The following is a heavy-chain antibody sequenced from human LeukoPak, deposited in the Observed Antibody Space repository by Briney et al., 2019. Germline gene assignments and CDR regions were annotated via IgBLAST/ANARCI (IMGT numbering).Heavy chain of an antibody. CDR1: GGSISSGGYS. J-gene: IGHJ4*02. CDR3: ARYRIAAAVSI. CDR2: IYHSGST. D-gene: IGHD6-13*01. Sequence: SETLSLTCAVSGGSISSGGYSWSWIRQPPGKGLEWIGYIYHSGSTYYNPSLKSRVTISVDRSKNQFSLKLSSVTAADTAVYYCARYRIAAAVSIWGQGTLVTVSS. V-gene: IGHV4-30-2*01.